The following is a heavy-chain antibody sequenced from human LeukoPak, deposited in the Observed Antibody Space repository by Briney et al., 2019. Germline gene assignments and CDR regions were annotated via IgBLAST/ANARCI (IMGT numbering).Heavy chain of an antibody. Sequence: GGSLKLSCAASGFTFSSYAMHWVRQAAGKGLELVAVISYDGSNKYYSDSVKGRFTTSRDNSKNTLYLQMNSMIAEDTTVYYCARKTGYSSVWYNYWGQGTLVT. D-gene: IGHD6-19*01. V-gene: IGHV3-30*04. CDR1: GFTFSSYA. CDR3: ARKTGYSSVWYNY. CDR2: ISYDGSNK. J-gene: IGHJ4*02.